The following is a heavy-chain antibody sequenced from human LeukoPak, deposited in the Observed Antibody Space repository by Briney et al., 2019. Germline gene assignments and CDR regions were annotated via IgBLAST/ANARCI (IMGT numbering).Heavy chain of an antibody. CDR2: INSDGSST. J-gene: IGHJ6*02. D-gene: IGHD3-3*01. Sequence: GGSLRLSCAASGFTFSSYWMHWVRQAPGKGLVWVSHINSDGSSTNYADSVKGRFTISRDNAKNTLYLQMNSLRAEDTAVYYCARLRFLEWLSHYYYYYGMDVWGQGTTVTVSS. CDR3: ARLRFLEWLSHYYYYYGMDV. V-gene: IGHV3-74*01. CDR1: GFTFSSYW.